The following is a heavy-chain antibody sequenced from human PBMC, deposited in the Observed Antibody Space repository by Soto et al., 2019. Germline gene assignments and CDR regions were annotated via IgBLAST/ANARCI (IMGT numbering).Heavy chain of an antibody. CDR1: GFTVSSNY. V-gene: IGHV3-66*01. D-gene: IGHD1-20*01. CDR3: ASLWELGYNWNYFDY. CDR2: IYSGGST. J-gene: IGHJ4*02. Sequence: GGSLRLSCAASGFTVSSNYMSWVRQAPGKGLEWVSVIYSGGSTYYADSVKGRFTISRDNSKNTLYFQMNSLRAEDTAVYYCASLWELGYNWNYFDYWGQGTLVTVSS.